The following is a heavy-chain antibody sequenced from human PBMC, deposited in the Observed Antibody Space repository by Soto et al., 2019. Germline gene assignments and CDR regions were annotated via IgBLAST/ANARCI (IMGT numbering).Heavy chain of an antibody. CDR3: KRGGGIPRRIYFAY. Sequence: GGSLRLSCAASGFTFSSYWMHWVRQAPGKGLVWVSRINSDGSSTSYADSVKGRFTISRDNAKNTLYLQMNSLRAEDTAVYYWKRGGGIPRRIYFAYWGKGPLVPVPS. CDR2: INSDGSST. CDR1: GFTFSSYW. D-gene: IGHD3-9*01. V-gene: IGHV3-74*01. J-gene: IGHJ4*02.